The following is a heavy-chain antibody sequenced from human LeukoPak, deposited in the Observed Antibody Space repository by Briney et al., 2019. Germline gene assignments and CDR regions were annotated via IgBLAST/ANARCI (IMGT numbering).Heavy chain of an antibody. CDR2: INHRGYT. CDR3: TRMTTGHDS. V-gene: IGHV4-34*01. D-gene: IGHD4-17*01. Sequence: PSETLSLTCAVSGVSFDDYYWSCVRQTPGKGLEWIGEINHRGYTNYSPSLKRPGTLSIDTSRKQFSLDLRSVTVADAGIYYCTRMTTGHDSWGQGTLVTVSS. J-gene: IGHJ5*01. CDR1: GVSFDDYY.